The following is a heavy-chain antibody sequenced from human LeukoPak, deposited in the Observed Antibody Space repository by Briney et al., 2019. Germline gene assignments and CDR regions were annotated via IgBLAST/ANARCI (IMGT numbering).Heavy chain of an antibody. Sequence: GGSLRLSCAASGFTFSSYSMNWVRQAPGKGLEWVANIKQDGSEKYYVDSVKGRFTISRDNAKNSLYLQMNSLRAEDTAVYYCARDSSGWFIYYYYYMDVWGKGTTVTVSS. CDR3: ARDSSGWFIYYYYYMDV. CDR1: GFTFSSYS. J-gene: IGHJ6*03. V-gene: IGHV3-7*01. D-gene: IGHD6-19*01. CDR2: IKQDGSEK.